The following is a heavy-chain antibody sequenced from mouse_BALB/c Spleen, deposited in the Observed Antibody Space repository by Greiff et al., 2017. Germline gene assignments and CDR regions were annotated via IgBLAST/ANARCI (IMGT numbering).Heavy chain of an antibody. J-gene: IGHJ4*01. CDR1: GFTFSSYA. Sequence: EVQVVESGGGLVKPGGSLKLSCAASGFTFSSYAMSWVRQSPEKRLEWVAEISSGGSYTYYPDTVTGRFTISRDNAKNTLYLEMSSLRSEDTAMYYCARAGLPHYYAMDYWGQGTSVTVSS. V-gene: IGHV5-9-4*01. D-gene: IGHD2-4*01. CDR3: ARAGLPHYYAMDY. CDR2: ISSGGSYT.